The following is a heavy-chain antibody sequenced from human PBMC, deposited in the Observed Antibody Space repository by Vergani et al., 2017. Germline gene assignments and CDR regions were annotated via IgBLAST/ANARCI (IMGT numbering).Heavy chain of an antibody. V-gene: IGHV4-34*01. J-gene: IGHJ6*02. CDR2: INHSGST. CDR1: GGSFSGYY. CDR3: ARGNRLRWFGEPRMGMDV. Sequence: QVQLQQWGAGLLKPSETLSLTCAVYGGSFSGYYWSWIRQPPGKGLEWIGEINHSGSTNYNPSLKSRVTISVDTSKNQFSLKLSSVTAADTAVYYCARGNRLRWFGEPRMGMDVWGQGTTVTVSS. D-gene: IGHD3-10*01.